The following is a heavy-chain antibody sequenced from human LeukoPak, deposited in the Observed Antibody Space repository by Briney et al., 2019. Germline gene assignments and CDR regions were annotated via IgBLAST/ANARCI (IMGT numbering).Heavy chain of an antibody. CDR1: DGSITGYY. CDR2: IYHSGSA. Sequence: SETLSLTCTVSDGSITGYYWSWIRQPPGKGLEWIGEIYHSGSANYNPSLKSRVTISVDKSKNQFSLRLSSVTAADTAVYYCASAGHDGIGYKVCWGQGTLVTVSS. J-gene: IGHJ4*02. V-gene: IGHV4-34*01. CDR3: ASAGHDGIGYKVC. D-gene: IGHD3-22*01.